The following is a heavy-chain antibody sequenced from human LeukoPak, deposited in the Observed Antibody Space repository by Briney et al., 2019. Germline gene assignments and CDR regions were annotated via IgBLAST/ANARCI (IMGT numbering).Heavy chain of an antibody. Sequence: NPGGSLRLSCAASGFTFSNAWMSWVRQAPGKGLEWVGRIKSKTDGGTTDYAAPVKGRFTISRDDSKNTLYLQMNSLKTEDTAVYYCTTVRQYGTGTKISKFDYWGQGALVTVSS. J-gene: IGHJ4*02. CDR1: GFTFSNAW. V-gene: IGHV3-15*01. CDR3: TTVRQYGTGTKISKFDY. D-gene: IGHD1-1*01. CDR2: IKSKTDGGTT.